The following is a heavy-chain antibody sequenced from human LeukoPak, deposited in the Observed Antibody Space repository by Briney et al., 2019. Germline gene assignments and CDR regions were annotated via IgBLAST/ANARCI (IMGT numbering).Heavy chain of an antibody. CDR2: IYHSGTT. Sequence: SDTLSLTCAVSGYSITSSSWWGWIRQPPGKGLEWIGYIYHSGTTYYNPSLQGRVTMSVDTSKNQFSLKLSSVTAVDTAVYYCARKENVYYYFDYWGQGTLVTVSS. J-gene: IGHJ4*02. CDR3: ARKENVYYYFDY. D-gene: IGHD3-10*01. CDR1: GYSITSSSW. V-gene: IGHV4-28*01.